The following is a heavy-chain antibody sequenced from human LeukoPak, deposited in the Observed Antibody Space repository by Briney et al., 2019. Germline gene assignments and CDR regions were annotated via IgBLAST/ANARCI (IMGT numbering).Heavy chain of an antibody. Sequence: ASVKVSCKASGYGFTDHYMHWVRQAPGQGLEWMGWINPSSGGTNSAQKFRGRIAMTRDTSINTVYMQLSSLRSDDTAIYYCARGGVWFGESWDWYFDLWGRGTLITVSS. D-gene: IGHD3-10*01. V-gene: IGHV1-2*02. CDR3: ARGGVWFGESWDWYFDL. J-gene: IGHJ2*01. CDR2: INPSSGGT. CDR1: GYGFTDHY.